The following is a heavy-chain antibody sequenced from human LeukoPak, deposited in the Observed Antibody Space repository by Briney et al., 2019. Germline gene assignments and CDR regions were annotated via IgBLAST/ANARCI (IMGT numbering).Heavy chain of an antibody. CDR1: RFTFSSYA. CDR2: ISYDGGNK. CDR3: ARPIVAVTVYYYYYGMDV. D-gene: IGHD6-13*01. J-gene: IGHJ6*02. V-gene: IGHV3-30-3*01. Sequence: GGSLRLSCAASRFTFSSYAMHWVRQAPGKGLEWVAVISYDGGNKYYADSVKGRFTISRDNSKNTLYLQMNSLRAEDTAVYYCARPIVAVTVYYYYYGMDVWGQGTTVTVS.